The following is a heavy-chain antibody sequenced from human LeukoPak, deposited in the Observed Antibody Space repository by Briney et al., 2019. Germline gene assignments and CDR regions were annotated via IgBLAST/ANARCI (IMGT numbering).Heavy chain of an antibody. CDR1: GGSFSGYY. V-gene: IGHV4-34*01. J-gene: IGHJ6*03. CDR3: ARVIHYYYYYMDV. Sequence: KASETLSLTCAVYGGSFSGYYWSWIRQPPGKGLEWIGEINHSGSTNYNPSLKSRVTISVDKSKNQFSLKLSSVTAADTAVYYCARVIHYYYYYMDVWGKGTTVTVSS. CDR2: INHSGST.